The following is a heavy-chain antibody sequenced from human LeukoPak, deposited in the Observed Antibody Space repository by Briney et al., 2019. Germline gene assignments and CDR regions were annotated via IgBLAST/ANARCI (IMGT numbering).Heavy chain of an antibody. V-gene: IGHV1-8*01. J-gene: IGHJ6*02. CDR1: GYTFTSYD. CDR2: MNPNSGNT. D-gene: IGHD6-13*01. CDR3: ARVYSSSWYYYYGMDV. Sequence: GASVKVSCKASGYTFTSYDINWVRQATGQGLEWMGWMNPNSGNTGNAQKFQGRVTMTRDTSISTAYMELSSLRSEDTAVYYCARVYSSSWYYYYGMDVWGQGTTVTVSS.